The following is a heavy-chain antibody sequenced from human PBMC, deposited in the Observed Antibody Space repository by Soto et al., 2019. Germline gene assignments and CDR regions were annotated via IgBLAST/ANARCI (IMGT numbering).Heavy chain of an antibody. CDR2: INPSGGST. CDR1: GYTFTSYY. J-gene: IGHJ4*02. Sequence: ASVKVSCKASGYTFTSYYMHWVRQAPGQGLEWMGIINPSGGSTSYAQKFQGRVTMTRDTSTSTAYMELSSLRSEDTAVYYCAAAISRDSSSWDSDYWGQGTLVTVSS. CDR3: AAAISRDSSSWDSDY. D-gene: IGHD6-13*01. V-gene: IGHV1-46*01.